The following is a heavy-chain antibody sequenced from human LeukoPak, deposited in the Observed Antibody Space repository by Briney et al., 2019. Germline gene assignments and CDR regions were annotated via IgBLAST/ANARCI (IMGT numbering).Heavy chain of an antibody. CDR3: ARGGRGVSAARRFKPGDWFDP. CDR2: INHSGST. Sequence: PSETLSLTCTVFGGSFSGNYCNWIRQSPGKGLEWIGEINHSGSTNYNPSLKSRVTMSVHTSRNQFSLELSSVTAADTAVYYCARGGRGVSAARRFKPGDWFDPWGQGTLVTVSS. J-gene: IGHJ5*02. D-gene: IGHD2-2*01. V-gene: IGHV4-34*01. CDR1: GGSFSGNY.